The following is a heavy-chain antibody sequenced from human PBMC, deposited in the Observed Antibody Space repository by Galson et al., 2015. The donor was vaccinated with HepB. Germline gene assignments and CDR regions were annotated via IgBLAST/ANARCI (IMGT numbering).Heavy chain of an antibody. CDR1: GDSVSSNRAA. CDR3: ARETRRDGYDSLDY. J-gene: IGHJ4*02. Sequence: CAISGDSVSSNRAAWNWIRQSPSRGLEWLGRTYYRSKWYNDYAVSVKSRITINPDTSKNQFSLQLNSVTPEDTAVYYCARETRRDGYDSLDYWGQGTLVTVSS. CDR2: TYYRSKWYN. D-gene: IGHD5-24*01. V-gene: IGHV6-1*01.